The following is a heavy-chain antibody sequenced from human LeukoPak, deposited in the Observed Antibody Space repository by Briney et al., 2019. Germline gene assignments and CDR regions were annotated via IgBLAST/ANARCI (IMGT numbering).Heavy chain of an antibody. D-gene: IGHD6-19*01. CDR3: ARDPAGAGIYYDY. Sequence: PGGSLRLSCVASGFTFSTYSMNWVRQAPGKGLEWISCISSGSGTIHYADSVKGRFTISRDNAKNSLYLQMNSLRAEDTAVYYCARDPAGAGIYYDYWGQGTLVTVSS. CDR1: GFTFSTYS. J-gene: IGHJ4*02. V-gene: IGHV3-48*01. CDR2: ISSGSGTI.